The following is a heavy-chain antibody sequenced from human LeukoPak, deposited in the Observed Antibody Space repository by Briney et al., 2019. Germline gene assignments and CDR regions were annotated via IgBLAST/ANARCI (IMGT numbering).Heavy chain of an antibody. CDR2: IYYSGST. Sequence: SETLSLTCTVSGGSINSHFWSWIRQPPGKGLEWIGYIYYSGSTKYNPSLQSRVTISVDTSESNFSPKLTSVTAADTAVYYCARLLDNDSSGYPDTFDMWGQGTVVIVSS. CDR3: ARLLDNDSSGYPDTFDM. D-gene: IGHD3-22*01. CDR1: GGSINSHF. J-gene: IGHJ3*02. V-gene: IGHV4-59*11.